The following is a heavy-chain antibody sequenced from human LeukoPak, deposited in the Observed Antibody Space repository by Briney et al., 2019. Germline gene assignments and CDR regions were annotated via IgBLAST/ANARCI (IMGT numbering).Heavy chain of an antibody. J-gene: IGHJ4*02. CDR1: GFTFSSYA. CDR2: ISSNGGST. Sequence: SGGSLRLSCAASGFTFSSYAMHWVRQAPGKGLEYVSAISSNGGSTYYANSMKGRFTISRDNSKNTLYLQMNSLRTEDTAVYYCAKDSPLSYYYGSGSYLTEWGQGTLVTVSS. CDR3: AKDSPLSYYYGSGSYLTE. V-gene: IGHV3-64*01. D-gene: IGHD3-10*01.